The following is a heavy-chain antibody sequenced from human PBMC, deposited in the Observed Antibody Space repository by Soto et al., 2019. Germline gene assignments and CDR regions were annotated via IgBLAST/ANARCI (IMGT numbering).Heavy chain of an antibody. CDR3: ARGRFRRTWFDP. CDR1: GYTFTNYD. V-gene: IGHV1-8*01. Sequence: QVQLVQSGAEVKKPGASVKVSCKASGYTFTNYDIHWVRQATGQGLEWMGWMNPDSGNTGQSKQXXGXXTMTRDTSISTAYMEMSSLRSEDPAVYYCARGRFRRTWFDPWGQGTLVTVSS. CDR2: MNPDSGNT. J-gene: IGHJ5*02. D-gene: IGHD3-16*01.